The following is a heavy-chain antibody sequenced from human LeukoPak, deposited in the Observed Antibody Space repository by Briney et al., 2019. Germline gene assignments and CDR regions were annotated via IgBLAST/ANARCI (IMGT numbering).Heavy chain of an antibody. Sequence: PGGSLRLSCAASGFTFSGYAMHWVRQAPGKGLEYISAISSKGDATYYENSVKGRFIISRDNSKNTPDLQMGSLRADDMAVYYCARGSGYQDYWGQGTMVTVSS. CDR2: ISSKGDAT. J-gene: IGHJ4*02. D-gene: IGHD3-22*01. CDR1: GFTFSGYA. V-gene: IGHV3-64*01. CDR3: ARGSGYQDY.